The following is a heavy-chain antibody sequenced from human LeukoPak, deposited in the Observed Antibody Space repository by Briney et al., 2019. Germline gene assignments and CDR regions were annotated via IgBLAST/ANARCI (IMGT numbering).Heavy chain of an antibody. CDR2: ISAYNGNT. CDR1: GYTFTSYG. CDR3: ARDRSLRYYGYYFDY. V-gene: IGHV1-18*01. Sequence: GASVKVSCKASGYTFTSYGISWVRQAPGQGLEWMGWISAYNGNTNYAQKLQGRVTMTTDTSTSTAYMELRSLRSDDTAVYYCARDRSLRYYGYYFDYWGQGTLVTVSS. D-gene: IGHD3-22*01. J-gene: IGHJ4*02.